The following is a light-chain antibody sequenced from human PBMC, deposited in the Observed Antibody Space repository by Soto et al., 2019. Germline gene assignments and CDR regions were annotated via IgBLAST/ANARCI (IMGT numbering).Light chain of an antibody. CDR2: DVS. J-gene: IGLJ2*01. CDR3: SSYTTSSTHVV. V-gene: IGLV2-14*01. Sequence: QSALTRPASVSGSPGQSITISCTGTSSDLGGYNYVSWYQQHPGKAPKLIIYDVSYRPSGVSNRFSGSKSGNTASLTISGLQAEDEADYYCSSYTTSSTHVVFGGGTKLTVL. CDR1: SSDLGGYNY.